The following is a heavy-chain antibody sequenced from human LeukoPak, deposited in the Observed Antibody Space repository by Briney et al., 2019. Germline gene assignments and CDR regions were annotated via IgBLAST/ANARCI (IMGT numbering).Heavy chain of an antibody. CDR1: GFTFSSYE. D-gene: IGHD1-26*01. CDR3: AKGRWELLTDAFDI. Sequence: PGGSLRLSCAASGFTFSSYEMNWVRQAPGKGLEWVSYISSSGGTIYYADSVKGRFTISRDNAKNSLYLQMNSLRAEDTAVYYCAKGRWELLTDAFDIWGQGTMVTVSS. V-gene: IGHV3-48*03. CDR2: ISSSGGTI. J-gene: IGHJ3*02.